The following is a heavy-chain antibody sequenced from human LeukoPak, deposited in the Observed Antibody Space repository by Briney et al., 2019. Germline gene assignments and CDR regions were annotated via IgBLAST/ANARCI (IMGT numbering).Heavy chain of an antibody. V-gene: IGHV5-51*01. CDR1: TDIFSNYW. CDR3: ARPEGDDYTGGFDY. CDR2: IYPDDSDT. J-gene: IGHJ4*02. D-gene: IGHD3-16*01. Sequence: GDSLKISCKGSTDIFSNYWIGWVRQLPGKGLEWLGIIYPDDSDTRYSPTFQGQVTFSVDESISTAYLQWSSLKASDTAIYYCARPEGDDYTGGFDYWGQGTLVTVSS.